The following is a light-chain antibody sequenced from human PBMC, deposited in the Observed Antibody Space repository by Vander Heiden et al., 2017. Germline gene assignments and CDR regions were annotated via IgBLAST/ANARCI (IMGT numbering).Light chain of an antibody. J-gene: IGKJ5*01. V-gene: IGKV1-27*01. CDR1: KGISNY. CDR3: QKYNSVPLT. Sequence: DIQMTQSPSSLSASVGDRVTITCRASKGISNYLAWYQQKPGKVPKLLIYAASTLQSGVPSRFSGSGSGTDFTLTISSLQPEDVATYYCQKYNSVPLTFGQGTRLEIK. CDR2: AAS.